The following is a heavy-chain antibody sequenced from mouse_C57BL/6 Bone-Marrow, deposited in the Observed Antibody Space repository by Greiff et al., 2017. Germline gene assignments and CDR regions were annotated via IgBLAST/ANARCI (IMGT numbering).Heavy chain of an antibody. Sequence: VQLLQSGPELVKPGASVKISCKASGYSFTSYYIHWVKQRPGQGLEWIGWIYPGSGNTKYNEKFKGKVTLTADTSSSTADMQLSSLTSEDTAVYYCARNPLPRAMDYWGQGTSVTVSS. J-gene: IGHJ4*01. CDR2: IYPGSGNT. CDR3: ARNPLPRAMDY. CDR1: GYSFTSYY. V-gene: IGHV1-66*01.